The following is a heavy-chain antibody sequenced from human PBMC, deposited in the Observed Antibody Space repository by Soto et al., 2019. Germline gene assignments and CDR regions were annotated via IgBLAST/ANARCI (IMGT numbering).Heavy chain of an antibody. CDR2: ISSNGGST. V-gene: IGHV3-64*01. J-gene: IGHJ6*01. CDR3: ARSSSSYGDYYYYGMDV. CDR1: GFTFSSYA. Sequence: GGSLRLSCAASGFTFSSYAMHWVRQAPGKGLEYVSAISSNGGSTYYANSVKGRFTISRDNSKNTLYLQMGSLRAEDMAVYYCARSSSSYGDYYYYGMDVWGQGTTVTVPS. D-gene: IGHD4-17*01.